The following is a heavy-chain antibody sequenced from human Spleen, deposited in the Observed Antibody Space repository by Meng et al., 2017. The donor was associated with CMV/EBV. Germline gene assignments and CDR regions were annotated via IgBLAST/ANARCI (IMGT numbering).Heavy chain of an antibody. J-gene: IGHJ4*02. V-gene: IGHV1-2*02. CDR2: IHPNTGAT. CDR3: ARDDNWGPDY. D-gene: IGHD7-27*01. Sequence: ASVKVSCKASGYTFGGHFMHWVRQVPGQGLEWMGWIHPNTGATNHAQSFQGRLTMTGDTSIRTVYMELSSLRSDDTAIYYCARDDNWGPDYWGQGTLVTVSS. CDR1: GYTFGGHF.